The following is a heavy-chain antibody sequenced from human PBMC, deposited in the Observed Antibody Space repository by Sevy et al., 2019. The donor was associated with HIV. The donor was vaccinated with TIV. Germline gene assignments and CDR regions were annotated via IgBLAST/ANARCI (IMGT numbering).Heavy chain of an antibody. V-gene: IGHV2-5*01. J-gene: IGHJ4*02. D-gene: IGHD2-15*01. CDR1: GFSLSTSGVG. Sequence: SGPTLVKPTQTLTLTCTFSGFSLSTSGVGVGWIRQPPGKALEWLALIYWNDDKRYSPALKNRLIISKDTSKNQVVLTMTNMGPVETATYYCADREIPHRCRYCYFDYRSKRTLITVSS. CDR3: ADREIPHRCRYCYFDY. CDR2: IYWNDDK.